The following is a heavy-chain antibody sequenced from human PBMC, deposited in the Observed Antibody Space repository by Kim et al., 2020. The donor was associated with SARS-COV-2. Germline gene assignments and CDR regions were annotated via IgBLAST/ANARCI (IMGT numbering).Heavy chain of an antibody. J-gene: IGHJ4*02. Sequence: GGSLRLSCAASGFTFSSYSMNWVRQAPGKGLEWVSSISSSSSYIYYADSVKGRFTISRDNAKNSLYLQMNSLRAEDTAVYYCARDLGFLEWFPDYWGQGTLVTVSS. CDR3: ARDLGFLEWFPDY. D-gene: IGHD3-3*01. CDR2: ISSSSSYI. CDR1: GFTFSSYS. V-gene: IGHV3-21*01.